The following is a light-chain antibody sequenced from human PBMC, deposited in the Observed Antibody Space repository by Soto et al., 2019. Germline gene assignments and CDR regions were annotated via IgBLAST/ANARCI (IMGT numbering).Light chain of an antibody. J-gene: IGLJ1*01. CDR1: SSDVGYYNF. Sequence: QSVLTQPASVSGSPGQSITISCTGTSSDVGYYNFVSWYQQHPGKAPKLMIYEVSNRPSGVSTRFSGSKSGNTASLTISGLQAEDEADYYCSSYTSSTTRVFGTGTKVTVL. V-gene: IGLV2-14*01. CDR3: SSYTSSTTRV. CDR2: EVS.